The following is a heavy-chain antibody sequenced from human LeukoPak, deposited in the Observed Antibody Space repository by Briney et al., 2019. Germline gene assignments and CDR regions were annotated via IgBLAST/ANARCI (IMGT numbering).Heavy chain of an antibody. J-gene: IGHJ4*02. CDR2: ISSSSSYI. CDR1: GFTFSSYS. D-gene: IGHD6-13*01. CDR3: ARGGIAAAATYFDY. Sequence: PGGSLRLSCAASGFTFSSYSMNWVRQAPGKGLEWVSSISSSSSYIYYADSVKGRFTISRDNDKNSLYLQMNSLRAEDTAVYYCARGGIAAAATYFDYWGQGTLVTVSS. V-gene: IGHV3-21*01.